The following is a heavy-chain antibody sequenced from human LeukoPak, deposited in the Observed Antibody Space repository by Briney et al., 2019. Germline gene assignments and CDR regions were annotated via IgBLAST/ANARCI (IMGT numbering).Heavy chain of an antibody. CDR1: GFTVSSNY. CDR3: ARIPMVRGANYYYYGMDV. D-gene: IGHD3-10*01. J-gene: IGHJ6*02. V-gene: IGHV3-53*01. Sequence: GGSLRLSCAASGFTVSSNYMSWVRQAPGKGLEWVSVIYSGGSTYYADSEKGRFNISRDNSKNTLYLQMNSMRAEDTAVYYCARIPMVRGANYYYYGMDVWGQGTTVTVSS. CDR2: IYSGGST.